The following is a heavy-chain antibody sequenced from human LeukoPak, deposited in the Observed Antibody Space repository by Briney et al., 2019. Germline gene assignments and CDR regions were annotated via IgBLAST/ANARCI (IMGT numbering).Heavy chain of an antibody. Sequence: GRSLRLSCAASGFTFSGYGMHWVRQSPDKGLEWVAVIWYDGTIKRYADSVRGRMTISRDDSKNTLYLQVDSLRAEDTAVYYCARDIGSNGNYHFDYWGQGTLVTVSS. V-gene: IGHV3-33*01. CDR3: ARDIGSNGNYHFDY. CDR1: GFTFSGYG. D-gene: IGHD4-17*01. CDR2: IWYDGTIK. J-gene: IGHJ4*02.